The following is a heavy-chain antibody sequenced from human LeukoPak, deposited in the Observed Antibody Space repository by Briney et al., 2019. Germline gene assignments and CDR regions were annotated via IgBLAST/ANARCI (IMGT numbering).Heavy chain of an antibody. CDR1: GFTFGGYG. J-gene: IGHJ4*02. V-gene: IGHV3-33*01. D-gene: IGHD1-14*01. Sequence: GGSLRLSCAGSGFTFGGYGMHWFRQTPGKGLEWVAVIAYDGSRAFYADSVKGRFTISRDNSKNTMSVQMDDLRAEDTAVYYCTRYNNDHFDYWGKGTLVTVSS. CDR3: TRYNNDHFDY. CDR2: IAYDGSRA.